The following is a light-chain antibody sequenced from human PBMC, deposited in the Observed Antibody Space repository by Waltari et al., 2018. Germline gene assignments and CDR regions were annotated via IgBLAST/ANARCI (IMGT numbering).Light chain of an antibody. V-gene: IGKV3-15*01. J-gene: IGKJ1*01. CDR1: QGLCCN. Sequence: DIVMTQSPATLSASPRARATRSGRASQGLCCNLAWYQQKPGQAPRLLIYRASTRATGIPARFSGSGSGTEFTLTISSLQSEDFAVYYCQQYNNWPPWTFGQGTKVEIK. CDR2: RAS. CDR3: QQYNNWPPWT.